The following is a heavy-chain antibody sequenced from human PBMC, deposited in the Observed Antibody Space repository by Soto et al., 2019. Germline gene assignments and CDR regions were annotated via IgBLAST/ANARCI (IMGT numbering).Heavy chain of an antibody. CDR3: ARDKSTKDYYYYMDV. J-gene: IGHJ6*03. V-gene: IGHV3-33*01. D-gene: IGHD2-2*01. Sequence: QVQLVESGGGVVQPGRSLRLSCAASGFTFSSYGMHWVRQAPGKGLEWVAVIWYDGSNKYYADSVKGRFTISRDNSKNTLYLQMNSLRAEDTAVYYCARDKSTKDYYYYMDVWGKGTTVTVSS. CDR1: GFTFSSYG. CDR2: IWYDGSNK.